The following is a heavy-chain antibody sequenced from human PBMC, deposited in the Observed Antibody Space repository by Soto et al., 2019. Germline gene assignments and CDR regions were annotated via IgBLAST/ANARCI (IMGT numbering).Heavy chain of an antibody. J-gene: IGHJ6*03. CDR3: ARDKEDIVVVPSAIGGVFYMDV. D-gene: IGHD2-2*02. CDR2: MNPNSGNT. CDR1: GYTFTSYD. V-gene: IGHV1-8*01. Sequence: QVQLVQSGAEVKKPGASVKVSCKASGYTFTSYDINWVRQATGQGLEWMGWMNPNSGNTGYAQKFQGRVTMTRNTSISTAYMELSSLRSEDTAVYYCARDKEDIVVVPSAIGGVFYMDVWGKGATGTVSS.